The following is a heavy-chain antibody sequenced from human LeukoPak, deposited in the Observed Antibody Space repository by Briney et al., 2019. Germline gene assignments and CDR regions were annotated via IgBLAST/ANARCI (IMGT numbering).Heavy chain of an antibody. Sequence: PGGSLRLSCAASGFTFSTYVMSWVRKAPGKGLEWVSSISGGGSNIYYADSVKGRFTISRNNSENTLYLQMNVLRADDTAVYYCAKEAFGDKGFDHWGQGTLAAVSS. CDR2: ISGGGSNI. CDR3: AKEAFGDKGFDH. D-gene: IGHD3-10*01. J-gene: IGHJ4*02. V-gene: IGHV3-23*01. CDR1: GFTFSTYV.